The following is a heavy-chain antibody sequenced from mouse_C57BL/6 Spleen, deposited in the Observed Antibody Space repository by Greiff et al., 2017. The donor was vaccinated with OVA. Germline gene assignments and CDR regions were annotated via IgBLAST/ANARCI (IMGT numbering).Heavy chain of an antibody. Sequence: VQLQQSGPGLVQPSQSLSITCTVSGFSLTSYGVHWVRQSPGKGLEWLGVIWRGGGTDYNAAFISRLSISKDNSKSQVFFKMHSLQADDTAIYYCARNDWDYAMDYWGQGTSVTVSS. V-gene: IGHV2-2*01. CDR3: ARNDWDYAMDY. CDR1: GFSLTSYG. J-gene: IGHJ4*01. CDR2: IWRGGGT. D-gene: IGHD4-1*01.